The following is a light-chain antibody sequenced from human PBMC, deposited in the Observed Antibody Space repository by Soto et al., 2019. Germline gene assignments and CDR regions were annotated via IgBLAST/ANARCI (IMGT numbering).Light chain of an antibody. CDR3: GTWDSSLSAEV. Sequence: QSVLTQPPSVSAAPGQKVTISGSGSSSNIGNDHIFWYQQLPGAAPKLLIYDNNKRPSGISDRFSGSKSGTSATLDITGLQTGDEADYYCGTWDSSLSAEVFGGGTKLTVL. CDR2: DNN. V-gene: IGLV1-51*01. CDR1: SSNIGNDH. J-gene: IGLJ2*01.